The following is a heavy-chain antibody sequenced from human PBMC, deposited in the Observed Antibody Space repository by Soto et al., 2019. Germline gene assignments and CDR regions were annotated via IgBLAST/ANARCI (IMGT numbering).Heavy chain of an antibody. CDR2: IIPIFGTT. Sequence: ASVKVPCKASGGTFSSHAISWVRQAPGRGLEWMGGIIPIFGTTNYAQNFRARVTITADESTSTAYMELSSLTSEDTAVYYCGSVGYCSSTNCLFYYYHYGMDVWGQGTTVTVSS. V-gene: IGHV1-69*13. J-gene: IGHJ6*02. CDR3: GSVGYCSSTNCLFYYYHYGMDV. D-gene: IGHD2-2*03. CDR1: GGTFSSHA.